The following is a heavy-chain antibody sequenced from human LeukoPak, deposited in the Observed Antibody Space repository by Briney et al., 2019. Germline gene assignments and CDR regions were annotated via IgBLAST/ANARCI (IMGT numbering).Heavy chain of an antibody. CDR3: ARTPQSRDGNYIYWYSDL. Sequence: PGGSLRLSCAASGFTFSSYSMSWVRQAPGKGLEWISSISSSNRYIYHADSIRGRFTISRDNAKNSLYLQMNSLRAEDTAVYYCARTPQSRDGNYIYWYSDLWGRGTLVTVSS. CDR2: ISSSNRYI. J-gene: IGHJ2*01. D-gene: IGHD5-24*01. V-gene: IGHV3-21*01. CDR1: GFTFSSYS.